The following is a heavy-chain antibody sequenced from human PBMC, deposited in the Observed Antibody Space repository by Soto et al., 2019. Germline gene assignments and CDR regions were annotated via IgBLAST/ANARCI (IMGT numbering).Heavy chain of an antibody. CDR2: IYYSGST. CDR1: GGSISSGDYY. J-gene: IGHJ4*02. D-gene: IGHD3-22*01. Sequence: SETLSLTCTVSGGSISSGDYYWSWIRQPPGKGLEWIGYIYYSGSTYYNPSLKSRVTISVDTSKNQFSLKLSSVTAADTAVYYCARASDSSGYYYWGQGTLVTVSS. CDR3: ARASDSSGYYY. V-gene: IGHV4-30-4*01.